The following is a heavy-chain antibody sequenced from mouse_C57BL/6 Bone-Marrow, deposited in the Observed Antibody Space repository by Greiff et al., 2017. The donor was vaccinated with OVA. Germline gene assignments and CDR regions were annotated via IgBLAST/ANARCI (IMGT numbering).Heavy chain of an antibody. Sequence: VQLQQSGPVLVKPGASVKMSCKASGYTFTDYYMNWVKQSHGKSLEWIEVINPYNGGTSYNQKFKGKATLTVDKSSSTAYMELNSLTSEDSAVYYCARSFITTVSYAMDYWGQGTSVTVSS. J-gene: IGHJ4*01. D-gene: IGHD1-1*01. CDR3: ARSFITTVSYAMDY. V-gene: IGHV1-19*01. CDR2: INPYNGGT. CDR1: GYTFTDYY.